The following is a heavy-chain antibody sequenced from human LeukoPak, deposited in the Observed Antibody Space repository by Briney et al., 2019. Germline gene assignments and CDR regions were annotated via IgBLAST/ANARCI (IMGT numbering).Heavy chain of an antibody. V-gene: IGHV3-64D*06. J-gene: IGHJ4*02. CDR3: VKGLYDILTGYPFDY. D-gene: IGHD3-9*01. Sequence: GGSLRLSCSASGFTFSSYAMHWVRQAPGKGLEYVSAISSNGGSTYYADSVKGRFTISRDNSKNTLYLQMNSLRAEDTAVYYCVKGLYDILTGYPFDYWGQGTLVTVSS. CDR1: GFTFSSYA. CDR2: ISSNGGST.